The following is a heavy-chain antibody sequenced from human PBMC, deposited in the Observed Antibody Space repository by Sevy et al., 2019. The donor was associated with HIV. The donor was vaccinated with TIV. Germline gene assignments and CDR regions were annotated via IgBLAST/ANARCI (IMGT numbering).Heavy chain of an antibody. CDR3: ARDSDNCDILTGYYPFDY. Sequence: ASVKVSCKASGYTFTSQYMHWVRQAPGQGLEWMGIINPSGGITRYAQKFQGRVTMTRDTSTSTVYMELSSLRSEDTAVYYCARDSDNCDILTGYYPFDYWGQGTLVTVSS. V-gene: IGHV1-46*01. D-gene: IGHD3-9*01. CDR2: INPSGGIT. CDR1: GYTFTSQY. J-gene: IGHJ4*02.